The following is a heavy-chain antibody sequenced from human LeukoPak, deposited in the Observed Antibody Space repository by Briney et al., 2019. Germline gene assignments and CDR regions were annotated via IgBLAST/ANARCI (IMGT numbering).Heavy chain of an antibody. Sequence: HGASLMISSKGSGYSFNYYLIGWVRPLPGEGVEWMGINYPGNSDTKDSPSLQGQVTISADKSISTAFLQWSSLKASDTAMYYCARLQPQGYFFDYWGLGTLVTVSS. CDR3: ARLQPQGYFFDY. CDR2: NYPGNSDT. V-gene: IGHV5-51*01. J-gene: IGHJ4*02. D-gene: IGHD1-1*01. CDR1: GYSFNYYL.